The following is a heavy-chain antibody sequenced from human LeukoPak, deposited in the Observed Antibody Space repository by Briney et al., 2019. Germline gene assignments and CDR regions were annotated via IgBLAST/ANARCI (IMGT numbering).Heavy chain of an antibody. CDR3: ARGWLRSDYCFDS. J-gene: IGHJ4*02. CDR2: ISSSSSTI. Sequence: GGSLRLSCAASGSTFSSYSMNWVRQAPGKGLEWVSYISSSSSTIYYADSVKGRFTISRDNAKNSLYLQMNSLRVEDTAVYYCARGWLRSDYCFDSWGQGTLVTVSS. CDR1: GSTFSSYS. V-gene: IGHV3-48*01. D-gene: IGHD5-12*01.